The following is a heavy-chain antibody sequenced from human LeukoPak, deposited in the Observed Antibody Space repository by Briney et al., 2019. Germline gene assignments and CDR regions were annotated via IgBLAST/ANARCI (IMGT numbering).Heavy chain of an antibody. V-gene: IGHV3-33*06. CDR3: AKDSRYSSSSGDFEY. CDR1: GFTFSSYG. Sequence: GGSLTLSCAASGFTFSSYGMHWVRQAPGKGLEWVAVIWYDGSNKYYADSVKRRFTISRENSKNTRYLQRNSLRAEETAVYYCAKDSRYSSSSGDFEYWGQGALGTVSS. CDR2: IWYDGSNK. J-gene: IGHJ4*02. D-gene: IGHD6-6*01.